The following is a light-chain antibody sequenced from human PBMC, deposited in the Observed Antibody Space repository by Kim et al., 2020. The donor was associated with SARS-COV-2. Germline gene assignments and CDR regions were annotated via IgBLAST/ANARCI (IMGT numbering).Light chain of an antibody. CDR1: NIGSKS. J-gene: IGLJ3*02. CDR3: QVWDSSSDHPEV. V-gene: IGLV3-21*04. CDR2: YDS. Sequence: SYELTLPPSVSVAPGKTARITCGGNNIGSKSVHWYQQKPGQAPVLVIYYDSDRPSGIPERFSGSNSGNTATLTISRVEAGDEADYYCQVWDSSSDHPEVFGGGTQLTVL.